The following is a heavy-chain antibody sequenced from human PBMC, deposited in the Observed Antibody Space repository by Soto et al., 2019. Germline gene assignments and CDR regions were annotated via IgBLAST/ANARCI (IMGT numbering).Heavy chain of an antibody. V-gene: IGHV3-30-3*01. J-gene: IGHJ4*02. CDR3: ARDGVPAAIHYYFDY. D-gene: IGHD2-2*02. CDR1: GFTFSSYA. Sequence: QVQLVESGGGVVQPGRSLRLSCAASGFTFSSYAMHWVRQAPGKGLEWVAVISYDGSNKYYADSVKGRFTISRDNSKNTLYLQMNSLRAEDTAVYYCARDGVPAAIHYYFDYWGQGTLVTVSS. CDR2: ISYDGSNK.